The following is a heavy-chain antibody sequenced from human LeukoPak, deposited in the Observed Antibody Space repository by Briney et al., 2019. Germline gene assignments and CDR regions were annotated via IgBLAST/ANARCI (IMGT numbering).Heavy chain of an antibody. V-gene: IGHV3-72*01. J-gene: IGHJ6*02. D-gene: IGHD1-26*01. Sequence: GGSLRLSCAASGFTFSDHYMDWVRQAPGKGLEWVGRSRDKAKSYTTEYAASVKGRFIVSRDDSRNLLYLQMNSLETEDTAVYYCARGTSGRYASYYYGLDVWGQGTTVTVSS. CDR2: SRDKAKSYTT. CDR1: GFTFSDHY. CDR3: ARGTSGRYASYYYGLDV.